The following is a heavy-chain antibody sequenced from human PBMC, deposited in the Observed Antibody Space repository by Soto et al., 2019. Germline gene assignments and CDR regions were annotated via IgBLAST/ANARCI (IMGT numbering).Heavy chain of an antibody. V-gene: IGHV1-18*01. D-gene: IGHD3-16*01. J-gene: IGHJ4*02. Sequence: QVQLVQSGAEVKKPGASVKVSCKPSGYTFTSYGISWVRQAPRQGLERMGWISAYNGNTNYGQKLQGRVTMTTDTSTSIAYMELRSLRSDDTAVYYCARESVTFGLFPFESWGKGTLVTVSS. CDR1: GYTFTSYG. CDR2: ISAYNGNT. CDR3: ARESVTFGLFPFES.